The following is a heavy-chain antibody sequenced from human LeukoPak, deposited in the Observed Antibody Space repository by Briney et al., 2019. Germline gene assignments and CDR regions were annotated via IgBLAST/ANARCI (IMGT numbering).Heavy chain of an antibody. CDR2: ISTMGGSS. J-gene: IGHJ4*02. Sequence: GESLRLSCAASGFTFSSYAMSWVRQAPGKGLEWVLVISTMGGSSLYADSWKGRFTISRDNPRNTLYMQMNSLRAEDTALYYCAIMHPYYDGSGYWVQWGQGTLVTVSS. D-gene: IGHD3-22*01. CDR3: AIMHPYYDGSGYWVQ. V-gene: IGHV3-23*01. CDR1: GFTFSSYA.